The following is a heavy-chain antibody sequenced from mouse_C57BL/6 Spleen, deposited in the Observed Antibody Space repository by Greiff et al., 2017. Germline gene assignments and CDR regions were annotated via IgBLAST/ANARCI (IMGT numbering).Heavy chain of an antibody. CDR3: ARGGNYGWFAY. CDR2: ISYDGSN. Sequence: ESGPGLVKPSQSLSLTCSVTGYSITSGYYWNWIRQFPGNKLEWMGYISYDGSNNYNPSLKNRISITRDTSKNQFFLKLNSVTTEDTATXYCARGGNYGWFAYWGQGTLVTVAA. CDR1: GYSITSGYY. D-gene: IGHD2-1*01. V-gene: IGHV3-6*01. J-gene: IGHJ3*01.